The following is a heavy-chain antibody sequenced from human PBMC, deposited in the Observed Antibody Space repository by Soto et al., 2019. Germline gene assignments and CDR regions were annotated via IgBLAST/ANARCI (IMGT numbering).Heavy chain of an antibody. J-gene: IGHJ6*02. Sequence: QVQLVESGGGVVQPGRSLRLSCAASGFTFSSYGMHWVRQAPGKGLEWVAVISYDGSNKYYADSVKGRFTISRDKAKNTLYLQMNSLRAEDTAVYYCAKDPRQWLVAGWMDVWGQGTTVTVSS. CDR2: ISYDGSNK. D-gene: IGHD6-19*01. CDR3: AKDPRQWLVAGWMDV. CDR1: GFTFSSYG. V-gene: IGHV3-30*18.